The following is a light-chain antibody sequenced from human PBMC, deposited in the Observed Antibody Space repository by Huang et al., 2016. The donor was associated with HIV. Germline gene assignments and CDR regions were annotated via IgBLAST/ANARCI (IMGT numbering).Light chain of an antibody. CDR2: DAS. J-gene: IGKJ4*01. CDR1: QSVRSY. V-gene: IGKV3-11*01. Sequence: EIVLTQSPATPSLCPGERATRSCRARQSVRSYLAWYQQKPGQAPRLLIYDASNRATGIPARFSGSGSGTDFTLTISNLQSEDFAVYYCQQRSAWPLTFGGGTKVEI. CDR3: QQRSAWPLT.